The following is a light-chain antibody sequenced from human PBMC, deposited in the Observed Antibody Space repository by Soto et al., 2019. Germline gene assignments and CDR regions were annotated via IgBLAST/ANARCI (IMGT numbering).Light chain of an antibody. Sequence: EIVLTQSPGTLSLSPGERATLSCRASQSISSGYLAWYQQKPGQAPRLLIYGASTRAAGIPDRFSASGSGTDFTLTISGLEPEDFAVYFCQQYVTSPRTFGKGTKVDIK. J-gene: IGKJ1*01. CDR1: QSISSGY. V-gene: IGKV3-20*01. CDR3: QQYVTSPRT. CDR2: GAS.